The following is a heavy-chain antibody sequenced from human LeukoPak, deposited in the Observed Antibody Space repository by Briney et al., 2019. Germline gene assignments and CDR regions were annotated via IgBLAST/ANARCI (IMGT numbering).Heavy chain of an antibody. Sequence: GGSLRLSCAASGFTFSGHWMSWVRQAPGKGLEWVASIDKDGSEKYYVDSVKGRFTISRDNAKNSLYLQMNSLRAEDTAVYYCAGDPGYCSSTSCAPRGDYWGQGTLVTVSS. V-gene: IGHV3-7*01. CDR3: AGDPGYCSSTSCAPRGDY. D-gene: IGHD2-2*01. CDR2: IDKDGSEK. J-gene: IGHJ4*02. CDR1: GFTFSGHW.